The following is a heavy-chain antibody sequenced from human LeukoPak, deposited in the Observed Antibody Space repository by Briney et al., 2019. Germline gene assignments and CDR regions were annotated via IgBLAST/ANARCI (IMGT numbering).Heavy chain of an antibody. CDR3: ARAREGAFDI. J-gene: IGHJ3*02. CDR1: GGYISSGGYS. CDR2: IYHSGST. Sequence: SQTLSLTCADSGGYISSGGYSWSWIRQPPGKGLEWIGYIYHSGSTYYNPSLKSRVTISVDRSKNQFSLKLSSVTAADTAVYYCARAREGAFDIWGQGTMVTVSS. V-gene: IGHV4-30-2*01.